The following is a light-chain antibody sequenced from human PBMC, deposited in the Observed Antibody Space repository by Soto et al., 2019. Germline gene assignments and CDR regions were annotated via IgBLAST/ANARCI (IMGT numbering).Light chain of an antibody. CDR3: QVWDRSSDHVV. Sequence: SYELTQPPSVSVAPGKTARITCGGNNIGSKSVHWYQQKPGQAPVLVIYYDSVRPSGIPERFLGSNSGNTATLTIGGVEDGEEAGYCCQVWDRSSDHVVFGGGTKLTVL. J-gene: IGLJ2*01. CDR2: YDS. V-gene: IGLV3-21*04. CDR1: NIGSKS.